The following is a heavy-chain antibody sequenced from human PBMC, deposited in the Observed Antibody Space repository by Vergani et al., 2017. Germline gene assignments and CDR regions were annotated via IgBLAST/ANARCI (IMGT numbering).Heavy chain of an antibody. CDR1: GFTVSSSY. D-gene: IGHD2-15*01. CDR2: IYSGGST. V-gene: IGHV3-53*02. Sequence: EVQLVETGGGLIQPGGSLRLSCAASGFTVSSSYMSWVRQAPGKGLEWVSVIYSGGSTYYADSVKGRFTISRDNSKNTLYLQMNSLRAEDTAVYYCAREGAAAALDYWGQGTLVTVSS. J-gene: IGHJ4*02. CDR3: AREGAAAALDY.